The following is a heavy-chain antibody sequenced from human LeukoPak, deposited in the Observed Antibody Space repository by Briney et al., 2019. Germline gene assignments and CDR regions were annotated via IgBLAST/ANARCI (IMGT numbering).Heavy chain of an antibody. CDR1: GFTFSSYW. V-gene: IGHV3-74*01. D-gene: IGHD1-26*01. CDR2: INSDGSST. J-gene: IGHJ5*02. Sequence: GGSLRLSCGASGFTFSSYWMHWVRRAPGKGVVGVSRINSDGSSTSYADSVKGRFTISRDNAKNTLYLQMNSLRAEDTAVYYCATSAETYNWFDPWGQGTLVTVSS. CDR3: ATSAETYNWFDP.